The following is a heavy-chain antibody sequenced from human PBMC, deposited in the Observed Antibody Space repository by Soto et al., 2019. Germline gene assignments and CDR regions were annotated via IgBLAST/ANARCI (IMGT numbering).Heavy chain of an antibody. D-gene: IGHD6-19*01. V-gene: IGHV1-8*01. Sequence: ASVKVSCKASGYTFTCYDINWVRQATGQGLEWMGWMNPNSGNTGYAQKFQGRVTMTRNTSISTAYMELRSLRSDDTAVYYCARSSGWSLAAFDIWGQGTMVTVSS. J-gene: IGHJ3*02. CDR1: GYTFTCYD. CDR2: MNPNSGNT. CDR3: ARSSGWSLAAFDI.